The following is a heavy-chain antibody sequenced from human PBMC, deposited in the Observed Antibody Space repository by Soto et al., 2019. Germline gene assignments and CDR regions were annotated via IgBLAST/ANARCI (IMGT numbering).Heavy chain of an antibody. Sequence: SETLSLTCTVSGGSISSYYWSWIRQPPGKGLEWIGYIYYSGSTNYNPSLKSRVTISVDTSKNLFSLKLSSVTAADTAVYYCAREVWYYDFWSGYPRFDPWGQGTLVTVSS. D-gene: IGHD3-3*01. CDR2: IYYSGST. V-gene: IGHV4-59*01. J-gene: IGHJ5*02. CDR1: GGSISSYY. CDR3: AREVWYYDFWSGYPRFDP.